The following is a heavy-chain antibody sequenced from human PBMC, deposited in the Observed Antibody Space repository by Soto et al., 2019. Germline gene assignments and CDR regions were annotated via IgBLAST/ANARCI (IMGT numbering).Heavy chain of an antibody. Sequence: PSESLSLTCTVSGGSISSSSYYSGWIRQPPGKGLEWIGSIYYSGSTYYKPSLKSRVTISVDTSKNQHSLKQSSVTAADTAVYYCARHVIGGYYYGIDYWGQGTLVTVSS. V-gene: IGHV4-39*01. CDR3: ARHVIGGYYYGIDY. CDR2: IYYSGST. D-gene: IGHD3-22*01. J-gene: IGHJ4*02. CDR1: GGSISSSSYY.